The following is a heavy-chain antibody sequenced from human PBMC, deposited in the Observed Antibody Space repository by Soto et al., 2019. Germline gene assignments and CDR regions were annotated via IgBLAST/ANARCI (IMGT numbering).Heavy chain of an antibody. CDR1: GFTFSSYG. Sequence: EVQLLESGGGLVQPGGSLRLSCEASGFTFSSYGMTWVRQAPGKGLEWVSDISGSGGNTHYANSVKGRFTISRDNSKNTLHLQMNSLRAEDTAVYYCAKDWISRSVAGISPCEYWGQGTLVTVSS. V-gene: IGHV3-23*01. CDR2: ISGSGGNT. D-gene: IGHD6-19*01. CDR3: AKDWISRSVAGISPCEY. J-gene: IGHJ4*02.